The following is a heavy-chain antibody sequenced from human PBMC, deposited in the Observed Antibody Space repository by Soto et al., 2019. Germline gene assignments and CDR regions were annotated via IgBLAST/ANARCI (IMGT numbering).Heavy chain of an antibody. CDR2: ITGSGGDT. V-gene: IGHV3-23*01. CDR1: GFTFNNYA. CDR3: ARDEVYIAAADNYYYYGMDV. Sequence: PGGSLRLSCAASGFTFNNYAMGWVRQAPGKGLEWVSAITGSGGDTYYLDSVKGRFTISRDNSKNTLYLQMNSLRAEDTAIYYCARDEVYIAAADNYYYYGMDVWGQGTTVTVSS. J-gene: IGHJ6*02. D-gene: IGHD6-13*01.